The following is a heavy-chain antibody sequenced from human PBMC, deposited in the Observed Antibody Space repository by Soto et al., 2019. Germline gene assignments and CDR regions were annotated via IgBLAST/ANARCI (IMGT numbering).Heavy chain of an antibody. CDR1: GFTFSDYY. V-gene: IGHV3-11*05. CDR3: ARVVHDYGSGSYYGPYFDY. J-gene: IGHJ4*02. Sequence: PGGSLRLSCAASGFTFSDYYMSWIRQAPGKGLEWVSYISSSSSYTNYADSVKGRFTISRDNAKNSLYLQMNSLRAEDTAVYYSARVVHDYGSGSYYGPYFDYWGQGTLVTVSS. CDR2: ISSSSSYT. D-gene: IGHD3-10*01.